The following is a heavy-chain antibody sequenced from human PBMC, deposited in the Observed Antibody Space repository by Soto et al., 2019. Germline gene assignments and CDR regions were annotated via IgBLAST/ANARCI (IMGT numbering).Heavy chain of an antibody. D-gene: IGHD5-12*01. V-gene: IGHV3-74*01. Sequence: GGSLGLSCVASGFTFSRSWMHWVRQAPGKGLVWVSHILSDGRTTNYADSVKGRFTISRDNAKNSLYLQMNSLRAEDTAVYYCARGYDSGDYYYYGMDVWGQGTTVTVSS. CDR3: ARGYDSGDYYYYGMDV. CDR1: GFTFSRSW. J-gene: IGHJ6*02. CDR2: ILSDGRTT.